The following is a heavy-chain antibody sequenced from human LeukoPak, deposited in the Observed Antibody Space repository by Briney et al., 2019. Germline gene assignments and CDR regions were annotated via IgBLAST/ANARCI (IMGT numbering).Heavy chain of an antibody. Sequence: GGSLRLSCAASGFTVSSNYMSWVRQAPGKGLEWVAVISYDGSNKYYADSVKGRFTISRDNSKNTLYLQMNSLRAEDTAVYYCAKDYYDSSGHDYWGQGTLVTVSS. J-gene: IGHJ4*02. CDR2: ISYDGSNK. V-gene: IGHV3-30*18. D-gene: IGHD3-22*01. CDR1: GFTVSSNY. CDR3: AKDYYDSSGHDY.